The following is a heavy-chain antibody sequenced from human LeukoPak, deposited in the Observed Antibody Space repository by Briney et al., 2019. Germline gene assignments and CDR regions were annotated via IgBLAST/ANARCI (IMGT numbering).Heavy chain of an antibody. J-gene: IGHJ3*02. CDR2: INPNSGGT. CDR1: GYTFTSYD. V-gene: IGHV1-2*02. CDR3: AREWVIVGATRDAFDI. Sequence: GASVKVSCKASGYTFTSYDINWVRQAPGQGLEWMGWINPNSGGTNYAQKFQGRVTMTRDTSISTAYMELSRLRSDDTAVYYCAREWVIVGATRDAFDIWGQGTMVTVSS. D-gene: IGHD1-26*01.